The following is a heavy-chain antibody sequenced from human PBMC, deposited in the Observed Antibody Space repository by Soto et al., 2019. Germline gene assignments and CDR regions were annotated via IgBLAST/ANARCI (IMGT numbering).Heavy chain of an antibody. Sequence: ASVKVSCKASGYTFTSYAMHWVRQAPGQRLEWMGWINAGNGNTKYSQKFQGRVTITRDTSASTAYMELSSLRSEDTAVYYCARTPSGWYDPDYFDYWSQGTLVTVSS. CDR3: ARTPSGWYDPDYFDY. CDR2: INAGNGNT. D-gene: IGHD6-19*01. J-gene: IGHJ4*02. V-gene: IGHV1-3*01. CDR1: GYTFTSYA.